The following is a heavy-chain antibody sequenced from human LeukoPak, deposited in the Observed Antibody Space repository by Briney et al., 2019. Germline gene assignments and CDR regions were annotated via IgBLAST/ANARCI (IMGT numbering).Heavy chain of an antibody. CDR1: GGSISSYY. D-gene: IGHD4-17*01. V-gene: IGHV4-59*01. Sequence: PSETLSLTCTVSGGSISSYYWSWIRQPPGKGLEWIGYIYYSGSTNYNPSLKSRVTISVDTSKNQFSLKLSSVTAADTAVYYCARGDCDYGDPKYYYYYMDVWGKGTTVTVSS. CDR3: ARGDCDYGDPKYYYYYMDV. CDR2: IYYSGST. J-gene: IGHJ6*03.